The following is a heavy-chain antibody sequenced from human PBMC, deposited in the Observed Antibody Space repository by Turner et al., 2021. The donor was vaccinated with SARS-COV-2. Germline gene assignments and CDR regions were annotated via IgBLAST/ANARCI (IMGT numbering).Heavy chain of an antibody. CDR3: ATGYAYCGGDCSIDY. J-gene: IGHJ4*02. V-gene: IGHV1-24*01. Sequence: QVQLVQSGAEVKKPGASVKVSCKVSGSTLIELSMPWVRQAPGKGLEWMGGFDPEDAETIYAQKFQGRVTMTEDTSTDTAYMELSSLGSEDTAVYYCATGYAYCGGDCSIDYWGQGTLVTVSS. CDR1: GSTLIELS. D-gene: IGHD2-21*02. CDR2: FDPEDAET.